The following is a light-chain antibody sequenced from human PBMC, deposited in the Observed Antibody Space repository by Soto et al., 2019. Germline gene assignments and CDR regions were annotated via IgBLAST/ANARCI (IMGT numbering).Light chain of an antibody. CDR3: QQYNNWPRT. CDR1: QSVSGN. CDR2: GAS. V-gene: IGKV3-15*01. J-gene: IGKJ1*01. Sequence: EIVMTQSPATLSVSPGERATLSCRASQSVSGNLAWYQQKPGQAPRLLIYGASTRATGIPARFSGSGSGTEFTLPISSLQSEDFAVYYCQQYNNWPRTVGQGTKVEIK.